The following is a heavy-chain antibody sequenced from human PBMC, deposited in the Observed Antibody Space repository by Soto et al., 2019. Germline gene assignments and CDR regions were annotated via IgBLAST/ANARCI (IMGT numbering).Heavy chain of an antibody. V-gene: IGHV3-23*01. Sequence: EVQLLESGGGLVQPGGSLRLSCAAAGCTFSIYAMSWVRQAPGKGLEWVSAISGSGGRTYYADSVKGRFTISRDNSKNALYLQMTSLRSHDTAVYYCAKAPRGEAATLIRAYWGKGTLVTV. D-gene: IGHD3-10*01. J-gene: IGHJ4*02. CDR3: AKAPRGEAATLIRAY. CDR2: ISGSGGRT. CDR1: GCTFSIYA.